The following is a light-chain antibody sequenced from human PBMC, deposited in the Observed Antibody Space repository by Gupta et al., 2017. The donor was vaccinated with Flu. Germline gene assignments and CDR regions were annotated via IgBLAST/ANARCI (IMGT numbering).Light chain of an antibody. Sequence: EGATLSCRASESVYTNLAWYQQKPGQVPRLVIYGASTRATDIPDRFTGSGSGTEFTLTISSLQSEDFAVYYCQQYNIWPLWTFGQGTKVEIK. CDR3: QQYNIWPLWT. CDR1: ESVYTN. CDR2: GAS. J-gene: IGKJ1*01. V-gene: IGKV3-15*01.